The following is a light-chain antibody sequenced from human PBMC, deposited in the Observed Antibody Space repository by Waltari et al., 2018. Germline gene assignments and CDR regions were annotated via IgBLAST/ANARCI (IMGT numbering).Light chain of an antibody. Sequence: DIQMTQSPSSVSASVGDRVTITCLASQYINNYLAWYQQKPGKAPKLLMYDSSSLESGVPSRFSGSGSGADFTLTISSLQSEDFATYYCQQAKTFPHTFGGGTKVEVK. CDR1: QYINNY. J-gene: IGKJ4*01. CDR2: DSS. V-gene: IGKV1-12*01. CDR3: QQAKTFPHT.